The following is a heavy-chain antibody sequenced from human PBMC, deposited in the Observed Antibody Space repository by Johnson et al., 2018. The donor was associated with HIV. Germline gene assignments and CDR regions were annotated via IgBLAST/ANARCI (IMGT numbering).Heavy chain of an antibody. CDR3: ARDVGSGPAFDI. D-gene: IGHD2-15*01. Sequence: QVQVVESGGGVVQPGRSLRLSCSASGFTFNNYGMHWVRQAPGKGLEWVAVIWYDGSNKFYIDSVKGRFTISRDNSKNTLFLQMSSLRAEDTAVYYCARDVGSGPAFDIWGHGTLVTVSS. V-gene: IGHV3-33*01. CDR2: IWYDGSNK. CDR1: GFTFNNYG. J-gene: IGHJ3*02.